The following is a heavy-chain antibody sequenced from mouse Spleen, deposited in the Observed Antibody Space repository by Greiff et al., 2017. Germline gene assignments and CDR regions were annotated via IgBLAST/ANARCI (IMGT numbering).Heavy chain of an antibody. CDR3: ARSGTARAWAY. Sequence: QVHVKQPGAELVKPGASVKMSCKASGYTFTSYWITWVKQRPGQGLEWIGDIYPGSGSTNYNEKFKSKATLTVDTSSSTAYMQLSSLTSEDSAVYYCARSGTARAWAYWGQGTLVTVSA. D-gene: IGHD3-2*01. J-gene: IGHJ3*01. CDR2: IYPGSGST. V-gene: IGHV1-55*01. CDR1: GYTFTSYW.